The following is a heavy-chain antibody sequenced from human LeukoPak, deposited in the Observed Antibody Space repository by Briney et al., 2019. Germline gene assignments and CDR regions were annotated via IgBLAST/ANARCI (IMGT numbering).Heavy chain of an antibody. CDR1: GGSFSGYY. J-gene: IGHJ6*03. Sequence: SETLSLTCAVYGGSFSGYYWSWIRQPPGKGLEWIGEINHSGSTNYNPSLKSRVTISVDTSKNQFSLKLSSVTAADTAVYYCARGPVPAAMRRNYYYYMDVWGKGTTVTVSS. CDR3: ARGPVPAAMRRNYYYYMDV. CDR2: INHSGST. V-gene: IGHV4-34*01. D-gene: IGHD2-2*01.